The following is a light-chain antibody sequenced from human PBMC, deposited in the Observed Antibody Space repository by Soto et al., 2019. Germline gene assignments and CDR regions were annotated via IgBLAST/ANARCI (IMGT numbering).Light chain of an antibody. CDR2: NAD. CDR3: QQFSLYWA. CDR1: QDINRW. V-gene: IGKV1-5*01. J-gene: IGKJ1*01. Sequence: EIQMTQSPSTLSASVGDRVTITGPASQDINRWLAWYQQKPGKAPKILIYNADTLESGVPSRFSGSGYGTEFILTISSLQPDDFATYYCQQFSLYWAFGQGTKVDIK.